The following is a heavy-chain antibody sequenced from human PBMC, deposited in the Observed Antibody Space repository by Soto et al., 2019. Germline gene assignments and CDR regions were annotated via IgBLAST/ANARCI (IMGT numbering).Heavy chain of an antibody. CDR1: GYTFTRYT. J-gene: IGHJ5*02. D-gene: IGHD2-15*01. Sequence: QVQLVQSGAEVKKPGASVKISCKASGYTFTRYTMNWVRQAPGQRLEWMGWINPDNGNTKSSQKFQDRVIITRDTSASTAYMDLSGLRSEDTAGYYCARGIATGQLDPWGQGTLVTVSS. CDR3: ARGIATGQLDP. V-gene: IGHV1-3*01. CDR2: INPDNGNT.